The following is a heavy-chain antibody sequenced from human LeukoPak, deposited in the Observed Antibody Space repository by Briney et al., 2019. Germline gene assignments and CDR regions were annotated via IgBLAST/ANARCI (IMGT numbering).Heavy chain of an antibody. D-gene: IGHD2-8*01. CDR1: GGSISSGGYY. Sequence: SETLSLTCTVSGGSISSGGYYWSWIRQPPGKGLEWIGYIYHSGSTYYNPSLKSRVTISVDRSKNQFSLKLSSVTAADTAVYYCARPLYVGGPYFDYWGQGTLVTVSS. V-gene: IGHV4-30-2*01. CDR3: ARPLYVGGPYFDY. J-gene: IGHJ4*02. CDR2: IYHSGST.